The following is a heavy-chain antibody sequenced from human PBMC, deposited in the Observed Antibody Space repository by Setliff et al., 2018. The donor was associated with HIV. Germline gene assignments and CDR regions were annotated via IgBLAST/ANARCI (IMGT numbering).Heavy chain of an antibody. V-gene: IGHV1-18*03. CDR2: INPNNGNT. D-gene: IGHD2-15*01. Sequence: ASVKVSCKASGGTFSSYPITWVRQAPGQGLEWMGWINPNNGNTHYAQKVVGRVSMTTDTSTSTAYMEVTSLGSDDMAVYYCARSLGYCTGGSCYFDHWGQGTLVTVSS. CDR3: ARSLGYCTGGSCYFDH. CDR1: GGTFSSYP. J-gene: IGHJ4*02.